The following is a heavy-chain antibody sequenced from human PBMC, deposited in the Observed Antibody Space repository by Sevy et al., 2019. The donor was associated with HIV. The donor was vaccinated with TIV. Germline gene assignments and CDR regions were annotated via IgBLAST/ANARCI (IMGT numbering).Heavy chain of an antibody. V-gene: IGHV3-33*01. Sequence: GGSLRLSCTASGFTFSSYGMHWVRQAPGKGMEWVAAIWYDGSNKYYADSVKGRFTISRDNSNNTLYLQLNSLRAEDTALYYCARGLLRYSYGYAALGYWGQGTLVTVSS. J-gene: IGHJ4*02. CDR1: GFTFSSYG. CDR2: IWYDGSNK. D-gene: IGHD5-18*01. CDR3: ARGLLRYSYGYAALGY.